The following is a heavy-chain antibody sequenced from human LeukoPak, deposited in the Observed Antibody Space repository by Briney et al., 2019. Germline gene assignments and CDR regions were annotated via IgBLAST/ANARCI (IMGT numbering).Heavy chain of an antibody. CDR2: MNPNSGNT. Sequence: ASVKVSCKASGYTFTSYDINWVRQATGQGLEWMGWMNPNSGNTGYAQKFQGRVTMTRNTSTSTAYMELSSLRSEDTAVYYCAADANLYCSSTSCYDYYGMDVWGKGTTVTVSS. CDR1: GYTFTSYD. D-gene: IGHD2-2*01. J-gene: IGHJ6*04. V-gene: IGHV1-8*01. CDR3: AADANLYCSSTSCYDYYGMDV.